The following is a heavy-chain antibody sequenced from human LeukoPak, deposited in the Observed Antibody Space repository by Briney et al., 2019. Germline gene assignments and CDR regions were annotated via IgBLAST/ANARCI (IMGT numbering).Heavy chain of an antibody. D-gene: IGHD3-22*01. J-gene: IGHJ4*02. Sequence: ASVKVSCKASGYTFTSYGISWVRQAPGQGLEWMGWISAYNGNTNYAQKLQGRVTMTTDTSTSTAYMELRSLRSEDTAVYCCARAAGDSSAYYSDYWGQGTLVTVSS. CDR3: ARAAGDSSAYYSDY. V-gene: IGHV1-18*01. CDR2: ISAYNGNT. CDR1: GYTFTSYG.